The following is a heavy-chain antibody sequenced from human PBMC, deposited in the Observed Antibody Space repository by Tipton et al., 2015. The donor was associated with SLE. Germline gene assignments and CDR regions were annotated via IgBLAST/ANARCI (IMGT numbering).Heavy chain of an antibody. CDR3: AGAWQGYCSGGTCYVLDY. J-gene: IGHJ4*02. Sequence: TLSLTCTVSGGSISRGSYFWRWIRQSPGKGLEWIATIYKSGTTYYNPSLQSRVTISLETSKNQFSLKLRSVTAADTAVYYCAGAWQGYCSGGTCYVLDYWGQGTLVTVSS. V-gene: IGHV4-39*07. CDR1: GGSISRGSYF. CDR2: IYKSGTT. D-gene: IGHD2-15*01.